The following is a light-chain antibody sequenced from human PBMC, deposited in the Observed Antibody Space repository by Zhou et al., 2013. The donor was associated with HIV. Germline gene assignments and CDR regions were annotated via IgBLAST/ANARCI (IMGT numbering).Light chain of an antibody. CDR1: QSVSSN. V-gene: IGKV3-20*01. J-gene: IGKJ2*04. CDR3: QQYGSSPMCS. CDR2: GAS. Sequence: EIVLTQSPGTLSLSPGERATLSCWASQSVSSNLAWYQQKPGQAPRLLMFGASSRATGIPDRFSGSGSGTDFTLTISRLEPEDFAVYYCQQYGSSPMCSFGQGTKLEIK.